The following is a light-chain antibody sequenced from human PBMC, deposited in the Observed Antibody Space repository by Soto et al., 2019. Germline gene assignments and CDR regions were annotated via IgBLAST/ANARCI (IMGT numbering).Light chain of an antibody. V-gene: IGKV3-20*01. CDR1: QSVSSSY. CDR3: QLYGTSIT. Sequence: EIVLTQSPCTLSLSTGERATLSCRASQSVSSSYLAWYQQKPGQAPRLLICATSNRATGIPDRFSGSVSGTGFTLTISRLEPEDFAVYYCQLYGTSITFGRGTRLAIK. CDR2: ATS. J-gene: IGKJ5*01.